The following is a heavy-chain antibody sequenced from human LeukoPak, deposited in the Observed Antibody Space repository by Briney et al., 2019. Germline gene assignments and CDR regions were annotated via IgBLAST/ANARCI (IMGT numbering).Heavy chain of an antibody. V-gene: IGHV3-23*01. Sequence: GGSLRLSCAASGFTFSSYAMSWVRQAPGKGLEWVSAISGSGGSTYYADSVKGRFTISRDNSKNTLYLQMNSLRAEDTAVYYCAKDLGQQLVRYYFDYWGQGTLGTVSS. CDR1: GFTFSSYA. CDR2: ISGSGGST. J-gene: IGHJ4*02. D-gene: IGHD6-13*01. CDR3: AKDLGQQLVRYYFDY.